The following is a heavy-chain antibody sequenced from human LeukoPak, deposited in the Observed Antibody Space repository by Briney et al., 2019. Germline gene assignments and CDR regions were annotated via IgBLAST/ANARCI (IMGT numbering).Heavy chain of an antibody. D-gene: IGHD3-16*02. Sequence: GGSLRLSCAASGFTFSDYYMSWIRQAPGKGLEWVSYISSSGSTIYYADSVKGRFTISRDNAKNLLYLQMNSLRAEDTAVYYCAREGLMVTSGGVIVKGEGYFDYWGQGTLVTVSS. CDR2: ISSSGSTI. V-gene: IGHV3-11*04. CDR3: AREGLMVTSGGVIVKGEGYFDY. CDR1: GFTFSDYY. J-gene: IGHJ4*02.